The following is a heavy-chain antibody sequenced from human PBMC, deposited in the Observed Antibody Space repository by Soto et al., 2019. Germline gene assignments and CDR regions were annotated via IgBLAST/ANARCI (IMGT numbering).Heavy chain of an antibody. CDR2: IYYSGST. CDR3: ARNSYYPDSSGPGYFHY. V-gene: IGHV4-28*01. D-gene: IGHD3-22*01. CDR1: GYSISSSNW. Sequence: QVQLQESGPGLVKPSDTLSLTCAVSGYSISSSNWWGWIRQPPGKGLEWIGYIYYSGSTYYNPSLKSRVTMSVETSKNQVSLKLSSVTAVDTAVYYCARNSYYPDSSGPGYFHYWGQGTLVTVSS. J-gene: IGHJ4*02.